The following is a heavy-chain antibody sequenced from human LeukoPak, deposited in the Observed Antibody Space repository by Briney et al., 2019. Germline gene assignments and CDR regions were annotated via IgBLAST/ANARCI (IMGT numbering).Heavy chain of an antibody. CDR3: ARWVEAAGKIDY. J-gene: IGHJ4*02. D-gene: IGHD6-13*01. Sequence: GESLKISCKGSGYSFTNYWISWVRQMPGKGLEWMGRIDPSDSYTNYSPSFQGHVTISADKSISTAYLQWSSLKASDTAMYYCARWVEAAGKIDYWGQGTLVTVSS. CDR1: GYSFTNYW. V-gene: IGHV5-10-1*01. CDR2: IDPSDSYT.